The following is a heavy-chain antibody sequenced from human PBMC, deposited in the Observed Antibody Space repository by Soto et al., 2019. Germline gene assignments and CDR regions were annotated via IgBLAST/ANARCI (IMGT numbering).Heavy chain of an antibody. Sequence: QVQLVQSGAEVKKPGASVKVSCKASGYTFTSYGISWVRQAPGQGLEWMGWISAYNGNTNYAQQLHGRAPLTTVTSASTPCMEVGSRRSDGTAVYYSAAGAVVGPAAMCGYYYCMGVWRQGTTVAVSS. CDR3: AAGAVVGPAAMCGYYYCMGV. CDR2: ISAYNGNT. J-gene: IGHJ6*02. CDR1: GYTFTSYG. V-gene: IGHV1-18*01. D-gene: IGHD2-2*01.